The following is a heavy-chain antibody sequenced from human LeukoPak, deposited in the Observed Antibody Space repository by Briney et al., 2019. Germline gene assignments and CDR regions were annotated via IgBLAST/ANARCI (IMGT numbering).Heavy chain of an antibody. CDR1: GYTFTGYY. V-gene: IGHV1-2*02. CDR3: ARDLVAVAGKAIDY. J-gene: IGHJ4*02. CDR2: INPNSGGT. Sequence: ASVKVSCKASGYTFTGYYMHWVRQAPGQGLEWMGWINPNSGGTNYAQKFQGRVTMTRDTCISTAYMELSRLRSDDTAVYYCARDLVAVAGKAIDYWGQGTLVTVSS. D-gene: IGHD6-19*01.